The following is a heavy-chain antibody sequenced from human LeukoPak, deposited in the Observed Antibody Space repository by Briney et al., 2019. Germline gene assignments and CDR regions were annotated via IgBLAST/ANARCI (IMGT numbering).Heavy chain of an antibody. CDR2: ISSSSSYI. Sequence: GGSLRLSCAASGFTVSSNYMSWVRQAPGKGLEWVSSISSSSSYIYYADSVKGRFTISRDNAKNSLYLQMNSLRAEDTAVYYCATFEYDYVWGSYRYDYWGQGTLVTVSS. D-gene: IGHD3-16*02. CDR3: ATFEYDYVWGSYRYDY. J-gene: IGHJ4*02. CDR1: GFTVSSNY. V-gene: IGHV3-21*01.